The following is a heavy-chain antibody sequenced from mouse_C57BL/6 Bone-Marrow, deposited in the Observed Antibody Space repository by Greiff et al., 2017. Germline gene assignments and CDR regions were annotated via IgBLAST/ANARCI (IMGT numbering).Heavy chain of an antibody. J-gene: IGHJ2*01. Sequence: EVKLVESGEGLVKPGGSLKLSCAASGFTFSSYAMSWVRQTPEKRLEWVAYISSGGDYIYYADTVKGRFTISRDNARNTLYLQMSSLKSEDTAMYYCTRGSFLGYYFDYWGQGPLSQSPQ. V-gene: IGHV5-9-1*02. CDR2: ISSGGDYI. CDR3: TRGSFLGYYFDY. CDR1: GFTFSSYA.